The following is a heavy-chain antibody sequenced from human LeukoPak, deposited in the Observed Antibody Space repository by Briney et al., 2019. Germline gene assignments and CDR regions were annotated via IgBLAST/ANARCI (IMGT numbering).Heavy chain of an antibody. V-gene: IGHV4-34*01. CDR1: GGSFSGYC. CDR2: INHSGST. CDR3: ARGPTGP. J-gene: IGHJ5*02. D-gene: IGHD1-14*01. Sequence: SETLSLTCSVYGGSFSGYCWSWIRQPPGKGLEWIGEINHSGSTNYNPSLKTRVTISLDRSKDQFSLKLTSVTAADTAVYYCARGPTGPWGQGTLVTVSS.